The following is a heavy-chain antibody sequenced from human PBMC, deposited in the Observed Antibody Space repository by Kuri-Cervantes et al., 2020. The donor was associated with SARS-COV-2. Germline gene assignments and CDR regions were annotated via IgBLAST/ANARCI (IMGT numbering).Heavy chain of an antibody. CDR2: ISYDGSNK. CDR1: GFTFSSYG. D-gene: IGHD6-19*01. V-gene: IGHV3-30*03. CDR3: ARAHNGRAVADFDY. J-gene: IGHJ4*02. Sequence: GESLKISCAASGFTFSSYGMHWVRQAPGKGLEWVAVISYDGSNKYYADSVKGRFTISRDNSKNTLYLQMNSLRAEDTAVYYCARAHNGRAVADFDYWGQGTLVTVSS.